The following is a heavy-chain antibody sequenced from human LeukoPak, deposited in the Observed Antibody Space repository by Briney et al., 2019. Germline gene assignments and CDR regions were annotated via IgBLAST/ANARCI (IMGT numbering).Heavy chain of an antibody. V-gene: IGHV3-30*02. CDR2: IRYDGNNK. D-gene: IGHD3-3*01. J-gene: IGHJ3*02. CDR1: GFTFSTYG. CDR3: GKVYYDFRSGPSLGAFDI. Sequence: QPGGSLRLSCAASGFTFSTYGMHWVRQAPGKGLGWVAFIRYDGNNKYYADSVKGRFTISRDNSKNTLYLQMNSLRAEDTAVYYCGKVYYDFRSGPSLGAFDIWGQGTMLTVSS.